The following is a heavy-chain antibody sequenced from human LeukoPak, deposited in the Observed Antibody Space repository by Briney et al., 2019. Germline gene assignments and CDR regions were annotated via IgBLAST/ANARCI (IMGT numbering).Heavy chain of an antibody. J-gene: IGHJ4*02. D-gene: IGHD6-13*01. Sequence: PSETLSLTCTVSGGSISSYYWSWIRQPAGKGLEWIGRIYTSGSTNYNPSLKSRVTMSVDTSKNQFSLKLSSVTAADTAVYYCARHEAAAEVYYYFDSWGQGTLVTVSS. CDR3: ARHEAAAEVYYYFDS. CDR1: GGSISSYY. V-gene: IGHV4-4*07. CDR2: IYTSGST.